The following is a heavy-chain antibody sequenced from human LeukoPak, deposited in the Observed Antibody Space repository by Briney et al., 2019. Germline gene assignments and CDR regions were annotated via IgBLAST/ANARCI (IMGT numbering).Heavy chain of an antibody. CDR1: GFTFSSYG. J-gene: IGHJ4*02. D-gene: IGHD3-10*01. V-gene: IGHV3-30*02. CDR3: AKEARITMVRGVNYYFDY. CDR2: IRYDGSNK. Sequence: GGSLRLSCAASGFTFSSYGMHWVRQAPGKGLEWVAFIRYDGSNKYYADPVKGRFTISRDNSKNTLYLQMNSLRAEDTAVYYCAKEARITMVRGVNYYFDYWGQGTLVTVSS.